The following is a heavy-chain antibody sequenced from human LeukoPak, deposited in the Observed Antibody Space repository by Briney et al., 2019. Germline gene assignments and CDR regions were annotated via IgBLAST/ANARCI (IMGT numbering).Heavy chain of an antibody. CDR2: INPSGGST. CDR1: GYTFTSYY. J-gene: IGHJ4*02. CDR3: ARGSEAQYYDFWSGYLDY. V-gene: IGHV1-46*01. Sequence: ASVKVSCKASGYTFTSYYMHWVRQAPGQGLEWMGIINPSGGSTSYAQKFQGRVTMTRDTSTSTVYMELSSLRSEDTAVYYCARGSEAQYYDFWSGYLDYWGQGTLVTVSS. D-gene: IGHD3-3*01.